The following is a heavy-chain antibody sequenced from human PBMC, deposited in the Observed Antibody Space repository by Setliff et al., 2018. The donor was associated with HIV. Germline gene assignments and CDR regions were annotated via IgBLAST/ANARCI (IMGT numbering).Heavy chain of an antibody. V-gene: IGHV4-4*02. Sequence: SETLSLTCTVSGASISDTIWWSWVRQSPKKGLEWIGEMYHSGTTRCNPSLESRVTLSLDKSRNQFTLKMTSVTAADTAIYYCARDGRGGWPRAFDYWGQGTLVTVSS. CDR3: ARDGRGGWPRAFDY. J-gene: IGHJ4*02. D-gene: IGHD6-19*01. CDR2: MYHSGTT. CDR1: GASISDTIW.